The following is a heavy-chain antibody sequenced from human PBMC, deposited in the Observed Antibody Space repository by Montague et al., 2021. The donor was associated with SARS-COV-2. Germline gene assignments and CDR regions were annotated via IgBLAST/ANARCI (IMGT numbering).Heavy chain of an antibody. Sequence: SETLSLTCTVSGGSISTYYWSWIRQPPGKGPEWIGYIYYSGTANYNPSLKSRVTISVDTSKSQFSLKVRSVAAADTAVYYCARLSSDIGGYFWFDPWGQGTLVSVSS. CDR3: ARLSSDIGGYFWFDP. J-gene: IGHJ5*02. CDR1: GGSISTYY. D-gene: IGHD1-26*01. CDR2: IYYSGTA. V-gene: IGHV4-59*08.